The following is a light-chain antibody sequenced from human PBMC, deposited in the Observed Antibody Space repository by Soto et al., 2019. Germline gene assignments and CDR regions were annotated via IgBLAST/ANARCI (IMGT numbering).Light chain of an antibody. J-gene: IGKJ1*01. Sequence: EIVLTHSPATLSLSPEERATLSFRASQSVSSSYLAWYQQKPGQAPRLLIYGASSRATGIPDRFSGSGSGTDFTLTISRLEPEDFAVYYCQQYGSSPWTFGQGTKVDIK. V-gene: IGKV3-20*01. CDR1: QSVSSSY. CDR2: GAS. CDR3: QQYGSSPWT.